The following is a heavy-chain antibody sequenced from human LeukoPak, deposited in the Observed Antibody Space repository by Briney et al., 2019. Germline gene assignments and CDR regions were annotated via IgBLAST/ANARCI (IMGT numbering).Heavy chain of an antibody. V-gene: IGHV4-34*01. Sequence: PSETLSLTCAVYSGSFSGYYWSWIRQPPGKGLEWIGEINHSGSTNYNPSLKSRVTISVDTSKNQFSLKLSSVTAADTAVYYCASLEVRAHYYYYYYMDVWGKGTTVTVSS. CDR3: ASLEVRAHYYYYYYMDV. CDR2: INHSGST. D-gene: IGHD3-10*01. CDR1: SGSFSGYY. J-gene: IGHJ6*03.